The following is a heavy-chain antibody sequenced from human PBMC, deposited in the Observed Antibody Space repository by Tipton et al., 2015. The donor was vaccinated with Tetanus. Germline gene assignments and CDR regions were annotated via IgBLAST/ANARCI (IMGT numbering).Heavy chain of an antibody. Sequence: SLRLSCAASGFSFSSYAMSWVRQAPGKGLEWVSTLSGSGSATYYAGSVGGRFTISRDNSKSSLFLQMDSLRAEDTAVYYCTTGYDFWGGIPPYWGQGTLDTVSS. CDR3: TTGYDFWGGIPPY. D-gene: IGHD3-3*01. V-gene: IGHV3-23*01. CDR2: LSGSGSAT. CDR1: GFSFSSYA. J-gene: IGHJ4*02.